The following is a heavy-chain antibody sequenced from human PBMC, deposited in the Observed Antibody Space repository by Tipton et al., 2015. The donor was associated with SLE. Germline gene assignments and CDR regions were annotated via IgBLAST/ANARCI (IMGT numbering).Heavy chain of an antibody. J-gene: IGHJ4*02. CDR1: GFTFINAW. V-gene: IGHV3-7*01. Sequence: SLRLSCAASGFTFINAWMNWVRQAPGKGLEWVANIKQDGSEKYYVDSVKGRFTISRDNAKNSLYLQMNSLRAEGTAVYYCARDIVTIFGVAAFDYWGRGTLVTVSS. CDR3: ARDIVTIFGVAAFDY. D-gene: IGHD3-3*01. CDR2: IKQDGSEK.